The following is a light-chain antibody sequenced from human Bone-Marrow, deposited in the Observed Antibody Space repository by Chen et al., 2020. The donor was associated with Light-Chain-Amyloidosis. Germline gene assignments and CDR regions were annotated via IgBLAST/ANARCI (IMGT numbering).Light chain of an antibody. CDR3: DSYTSSGTYV. J-gene: IGLJ1*01. CDR2: DVS. Sequence: QSALTQPAAVSGSPGQQITISCTGTSSDVGGYKYVSWFQQHPGKGPKLMIFDVSNRPSGVSNRFSGSKSGNTASLTISGLQAEDEADYYCDSYTSSGTYVFGTGTKVTVL. V-gene: IGLV2-14*03. CDR1: SSDVGGYKY.